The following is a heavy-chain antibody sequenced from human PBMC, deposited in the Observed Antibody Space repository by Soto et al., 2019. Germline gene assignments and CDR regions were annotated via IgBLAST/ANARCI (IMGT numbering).Heavy chain of an antibody. D-gene: IGHD2-2*01. CDR2: ISSSSSYI. V-gene: IGHV3-21*01. CDR1: GFTFSSYS. Sequence: LSLTCAASGFTFSSYSMNWVRQAPGKGLEWVSSISSSSSYIYYADSVKGRFTISRDNAKNSLYLQINSLRAEDTAAYYCARDSDIVVVPAVTFDYWGQGTLVTVSS. CDR3: ARDSDIVVVPAVTFDY. J-gene: IGHJ4*02.